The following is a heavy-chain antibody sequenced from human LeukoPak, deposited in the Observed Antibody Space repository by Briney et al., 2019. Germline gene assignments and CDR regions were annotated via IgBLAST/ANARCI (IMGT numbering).Heavy chain of an antibody. J-gene: IGHJ4*02. CDR2: LSAYNGNT. Sequence: ASVKVSCKASGYTFTSYGISWVRQAPGQGLEWMGCLSAYNGNTNYAQKLQGRVTMTTDTSTSTAYMELRSLRSDDTAVYYCARDRLGSRGAMIVVVDFDYWGQGTLVTVSS. D-gene: IGHD3-22*01. CDR1: GYTFTSYG. CDR3: ARDRLGSRGAMIVVVDFDY. V-gene: IGHV1-18*01.